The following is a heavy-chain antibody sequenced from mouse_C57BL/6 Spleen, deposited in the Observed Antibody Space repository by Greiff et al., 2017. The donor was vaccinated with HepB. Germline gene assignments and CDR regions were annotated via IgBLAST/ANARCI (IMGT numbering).Heavy chain of an antibody. J-gene: IGHJ1*03. V-gene: IGHV1-52*01. CDR2: IDPSDSET. Sequence: QVQLQQPGAELVRPGSSVKLSCKASGYTFTSYWMHWVKQRPIQGLEWIGNIDPSDSETHYNQKFKDKATLTVDNSSSTAYMQLSSLTSEDSAVYYCARSFNLYYYGSSSRYFDVWGTGTTVTVSS. CDR1: GYTFTSYW. D-gene: IGHD1-1*01. CDR3: ARSFNLYYYGSSSRYFDV.